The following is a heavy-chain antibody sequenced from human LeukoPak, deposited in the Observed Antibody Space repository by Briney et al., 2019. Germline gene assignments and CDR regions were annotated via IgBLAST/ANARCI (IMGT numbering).Heavy chain of an antibody. CDR2: ISGSGGST. CDR3: ARYLNSGPEDF. CDR1: GFTFSSQA. J-gene: IGHJ4*02. D-gene: IGHD1-26*01. Sequence: GGSLRLSCAASGFTFSSQALSWVRQAPGKGLEWVSAISGSGGSTYYADSVKGRFTISRDNSKNTLYLQMNSLRAEDTAVYYCARYLNSGPEDFWGQGTLVTVSS. V-gene: IGHV3-23*01.